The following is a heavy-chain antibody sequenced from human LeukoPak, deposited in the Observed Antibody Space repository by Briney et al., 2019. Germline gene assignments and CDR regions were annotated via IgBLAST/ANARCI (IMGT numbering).Heavy chain of an antibody. CDR2: ISSSGRSI. CDR1: GFTFNIYE. J-gene: IGHJ4*02. D-gene: IGHD5-12*01. Sequence: HGGSLRLSCAASGFTFNIYEMNWVRQAPGKGPEWISYISSSGRSIYYADSVRGRFTISRDNAKNSVYLQMNSLRVEDTAIYYCAKEDIAGNGFPFDSWGQGTMVTVSS. V-gene: IGHV3-48*03. CDR3: AKEDIAGNGFPFDS.